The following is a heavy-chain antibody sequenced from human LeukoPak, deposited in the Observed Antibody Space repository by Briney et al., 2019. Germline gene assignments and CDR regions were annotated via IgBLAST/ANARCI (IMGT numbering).Heavy chain of an antibody. Sequence: PGGSLRLSCSASGFTFSNYWMSWVRQAAGKGLEWVANIKQDKSEKYYEDSVKGRFTISRDNAKSSLYLQMNSLRAEDTAVYYCARALDSSSSRYQAFEEWGQGTLVTVSS. CDR3: ARALDSSSSRYQAFEE. J-gene: IGHJ4*02. V-gene: IGHV3-7*01. CDR2: IKQDKSEK. D-gene: IGHD2-2*01. CDR1: GFTFSNYW.